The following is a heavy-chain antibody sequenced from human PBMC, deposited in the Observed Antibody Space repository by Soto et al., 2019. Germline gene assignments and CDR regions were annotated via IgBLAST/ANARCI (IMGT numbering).Heavy chain of an antibody. J-gene: IGHJ4*02. Sequence: SETLSLTCTVSGASISSDNYYWGWIRQPPGKGLEWIGSFYYSGHIYYNPSLRSRVTLSVDTSKNRLSLRLTSVTAADTAIYYCASRQNGEYRNSDFFDSWGQGTLVTVSS. V-gene: IGHV4-39*02. CDR1: GASISSDNYY. CDR2: FYYSGHI. D-gene: IGHD3-10*01. CDR3: ASRQNGEYRNSDFFDS.